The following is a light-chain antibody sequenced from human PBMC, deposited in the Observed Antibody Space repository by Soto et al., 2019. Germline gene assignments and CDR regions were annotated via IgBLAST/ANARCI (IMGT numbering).Light chain of an antibody. CDR3: LQDINYPWT. CDR1: QSISSW. J-gene: IGKJ1*01. V-gene: IGKV1-5*03. Sequence: DIGMTQSRGTRVVSLGDRVTITCRASQSISSWLAWYQQKKGKAPKLLIYKASSLESGVPSRFSGSGYGTEFNLTISSLQPEDSATYYCLQDINYPWTFGQGTKVDIK. CDR2: KAS.